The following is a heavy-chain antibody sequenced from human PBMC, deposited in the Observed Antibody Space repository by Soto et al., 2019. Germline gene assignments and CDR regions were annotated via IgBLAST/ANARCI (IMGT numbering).Heavy chain of an antibody. Sequence: GGSLRLSCAASGFTCSSYAMSWVRQAPGKGLEWVSAISGSGGSTYYADSVKGRFTISRDNSKNTLYLQMNSLRAEDTAVYYCAKDFGMTTVTTMGIYYFDYWGQGTLVTVSS. D-gene: IGHD4-17*01. CDR3: AKDFGMTTVTTMGIYYFDY. CDR1: GFTCSSYA. J-gene: IGHJ4*02. CDR2: ISGSGGST. V-gene: IGHV3-23*01.